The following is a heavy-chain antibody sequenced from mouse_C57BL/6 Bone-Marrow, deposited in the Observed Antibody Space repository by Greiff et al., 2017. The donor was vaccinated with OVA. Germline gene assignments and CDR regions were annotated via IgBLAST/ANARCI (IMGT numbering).Heavy chain of an antibody. Sequence: EVKLVESGTVLARPGASVKISCKTSGYTFTSYWMHWVKQRPGQGLEWIGAIYPGNSDTSYNQKFKGKAKLTAVTSSSTGYMELSSLTNEDSAVYYCLGSSYWYFDVWGTGTTVTVSS. D-gene: IGHD1-1*01. CDR2: IYPGNSDT. CDR3: LGSSYWYFDV. CDR1: GYTFTSYW. J-gene: IGHJ1*03. V-gene: IGHV1-5*01.